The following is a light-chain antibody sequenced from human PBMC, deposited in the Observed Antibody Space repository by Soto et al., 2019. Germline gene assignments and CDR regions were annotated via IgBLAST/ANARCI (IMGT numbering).Light chain of an antibody. CDR3: QQYGSSPYT. CDR2: GAS. Sequence: ETVLTQSPGTLSLSTGERATLSCRASQNFGNTFLAWYQQKPGQAPRLLIYGASSRATGIPDRFSGSGSGTDFTLTISRLEPEDFAVHYCQQYGSSPYTFGQGTKLEIK. V-gene: IGKV3-20*01. J-gene: IGKJ2*01. CDR1: QNFGNTF.